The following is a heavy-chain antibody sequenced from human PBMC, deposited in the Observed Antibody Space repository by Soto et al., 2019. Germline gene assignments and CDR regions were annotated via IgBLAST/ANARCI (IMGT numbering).Heavy chain of an antibody. V-gene: IGHV1-69*12. D-gene: IGHD2-15*01. CDR3: ATQIRPRYCSGGSCYLGGAFDI. CDR2: IIPIFGTA. J-gene: IGHJ3*02. Sequence: QVQLVQSGAEVKKPGSSVKVSCKASGGTFSSYAISWVRQAPGQGLEWMGGIIPIFGTANYAQKFQGRVTITADESTSTAYMELSSLRSEDTAVYYCATQIRPRYCSGGSCYLGGAFDIWGQGTMVTVSS. CDR1: GGTFSSYA.